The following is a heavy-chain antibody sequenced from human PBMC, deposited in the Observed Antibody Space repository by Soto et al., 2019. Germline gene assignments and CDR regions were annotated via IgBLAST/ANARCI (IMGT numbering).Heavy chain of an antibody. CDR2: ISSNGGST. D-gene: IGHD5-18*01. CDR3: ARGSYGYEFDY. J-gene: IGHJ4*02. V-gene: IGHV3-64*02. CDR1: GFTFSSYA. Sequence: PGGSLRLSCAASGFTFSSYAMHWVRQAPGKGLEYVSAISSNGGSTYYADSVKGRFTISRDNSKNTLYLQMGSLRAEDMAVYYCARGSYGYEFDYWGQGTLVTVSS.